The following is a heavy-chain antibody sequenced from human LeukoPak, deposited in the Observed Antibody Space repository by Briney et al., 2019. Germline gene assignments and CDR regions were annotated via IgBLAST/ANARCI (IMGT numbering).Heavy chain of an antibody. CDR3: ARGQYYYDSSGYNFDY. V-gene: IGHV1-8*01. CDR1: GYTFTSYD. Sequence: ASVKVSCKASGYTFTSYDINWVRQATGQGLEWMGWMNPNSGNTGYARKFQGRVTTTRNTSISTAYMELSSLRSEDTAVYYCARGQYYYDSSGYNFDYWGQGTLVTVSS. D-gene: IGHD3-22*01. J-gene: IGHJ4*02. CDR2: MNPNSGNT.